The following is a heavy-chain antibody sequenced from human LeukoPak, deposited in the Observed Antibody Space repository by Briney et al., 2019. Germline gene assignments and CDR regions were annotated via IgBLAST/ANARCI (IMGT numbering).Heavy chain of an antibody. CDR2: IYYNGNT. CDR1: GDSIITSTYY. Sequence: KPSETLSLTCTVSGDSIITSTYYWGWIRQPPGKGLEWIGTIYYNGNTYHNPSLKSRVTISVDTSKNQFSLKLSSVTAADTAVYYCARTAKGGTYYYDSSGYHNDAFDIWGQGTMVTVSS. CDR3: ARTAKGGTYYYDSSGYHNDAFDI. V-gene: IGHV4-39*01. D-gene: IGHD3-22*01. J-gene: IGHJ3*02.